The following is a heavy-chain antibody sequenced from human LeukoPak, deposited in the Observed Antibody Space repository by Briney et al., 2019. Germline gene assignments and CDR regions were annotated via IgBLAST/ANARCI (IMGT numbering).Heavy chain of an antibody. V-gene: IGHV3-74*01. Sequence: GGSLRLSCAASGFTFTTYWMHWVRQAPGKGLVWVSHINSDGSTTSYADSVRGRFTISRDNAKNTLYLQMNSLRAEDTAVYYCARDAVDTANAVWGQGTTVTVSS. CDR1: GFTFTTYW. CDR3: ARDAVDTANAV. CDR2: INSDGSTT. D-gene: IGHD5-18*01. J-gene: IGHJ6*02.